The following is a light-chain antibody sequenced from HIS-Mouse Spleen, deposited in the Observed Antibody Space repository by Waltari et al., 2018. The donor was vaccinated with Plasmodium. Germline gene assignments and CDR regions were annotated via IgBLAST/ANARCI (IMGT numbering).Light chain of an antibody. Sequence: DIQLTQSPSFLSASVGDLVTITCPASQGISSYLSWYQQKSGKAPKLLIYAASTLQIGVPSRFSGSGAGTEFNLTISSLQAEDFATYCGQQKNSYPPFFGGGTKVEIK. CDR2: AAS. CDR1: QGISSY. J-gene: IGKJ4*01. CDR3: QQKNSYPPF. V-gene: IGKV1-9*01.